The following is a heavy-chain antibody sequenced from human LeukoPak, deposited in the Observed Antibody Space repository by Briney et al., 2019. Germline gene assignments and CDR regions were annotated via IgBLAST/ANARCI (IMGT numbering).Heavy chain of an antibody. J-gene: IGHJ5*02. CDR2: IYPGDSDT. V-gene: IGHV5-51*01. CDR3: ARLGDSPSGYYDNWFDP. Sequence: GESLKISCKGSGYSFTSYWIGWVRQMPGKGLEWMGIIYPGDSDTRYSPSFQGQVTISADKSISTAYLQWSSLKASDTAMYYCARLGDSPSGYYDNWFDPWGQGTLVTVSS. D-gene: IGHD3-22*01. CDR1: GYSFTSYW.